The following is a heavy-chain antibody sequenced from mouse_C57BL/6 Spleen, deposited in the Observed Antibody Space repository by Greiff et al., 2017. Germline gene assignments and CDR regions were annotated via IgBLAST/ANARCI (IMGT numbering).Heavy chain of an antibody. J-gene: IGHJ2*01. Sequence: VQLQQSGPVLVKPGASVKMSCKASGYTFTDYYMNWVKQSHGKSLEWIGVINPYNGGTSYNQKFKGKATLTVDKSSSTAYMELNRLTAEDSAFYYSARWDYEDYWGQGTTLTVSS. CDR1: GYTFTDYY. V-gene: IGHV1-19*01. CDR3: ARWDYEDY. D-gene: IGHD2-4*01. CDR2: INPYNGGT.